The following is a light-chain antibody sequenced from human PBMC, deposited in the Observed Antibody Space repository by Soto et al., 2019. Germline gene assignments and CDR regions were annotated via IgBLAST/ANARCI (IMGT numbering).Light chain of an antibody. Sequence: DIQMTQSPSTLSASVGDTVTITCRASESINSWLAWHQQKPGKAPSLLIYKASSLESGVPSRFSGSGSGTEFTLTISSLQPDDFATYYCQHYNGDSRTFGQGTKLEIK. CDR3: QHYNGDSRT. CDR2: KAS. J-gene: IGKJ2*01. CDR1: ESINSW. V-gene: IGKV1-5*03.